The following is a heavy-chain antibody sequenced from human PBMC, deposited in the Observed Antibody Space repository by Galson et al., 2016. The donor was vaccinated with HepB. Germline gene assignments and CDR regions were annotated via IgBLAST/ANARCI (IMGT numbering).Heavy chain of an antibody. V-gene: IGHV4-39*01. Sequence: SETLSLTCTVPGGSISSSSYYWGWIRQPPGKGLEWIGSIYYSGSTYYNPSLKSRVAISVDTSKNQFSLKLSSVTAADTAVYYCARHGSGSFNYYYYYYMDVWGKGTTVTVSS. CDR3: ARHGSGSFNYYYYYYMDV. D-gene: IGHD3-10*01. J-gene: IGHJ6*03. CDR1: GGSISSSSYY. CDR2: IYYSGST.